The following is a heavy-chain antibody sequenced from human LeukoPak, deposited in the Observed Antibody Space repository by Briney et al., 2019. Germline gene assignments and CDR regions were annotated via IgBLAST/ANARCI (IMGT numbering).Heavy chain of an antibody. V-gene: IGHV3-30-3*01. J-gene: IGHJ4*02. D-gene: IGHD1-26*01. CDR1: GFTFSNFA. Sequence: GGPLRLSCVASGFTFSNFAIHWVRQAPGKGLEWVTIVSYDGNRKYYADSVRGRFTVSRDNSKNTLHLEMNSLRVEDTAVYYCARDMRGREAGATISDYWGQGTLVTVSS. CDR2: VSYDGNRK. CDR3: ARDMRGREAGATISDY.